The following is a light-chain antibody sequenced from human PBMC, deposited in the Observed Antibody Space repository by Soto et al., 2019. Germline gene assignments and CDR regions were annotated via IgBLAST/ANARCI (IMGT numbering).Light chain of an antibody. CDR1: QTVGSN. Sequence: PGQRATLSCRASQTVGSNYLAWYQQKPGQAPRLLIYGASTRATGIPARFSGSGSGTEFTLTISSLQAEDVAVYYCQQYYSIPITFGQGTRLEIK. CDR2: GAS. V-gene: IGKV3-15*01. J-gene: IGKJ5*01. CDR3: QQYYSIPIT.